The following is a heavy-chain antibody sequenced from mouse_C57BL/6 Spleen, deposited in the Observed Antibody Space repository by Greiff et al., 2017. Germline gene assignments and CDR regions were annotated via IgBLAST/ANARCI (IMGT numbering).Heavy chain of an antibody. CDR1: GYAFSSYW. CDR2: IYPGDGDT. V-gene: IGHV1-80*01. CDR3: AREGVRGLDY. Sequence: QVQLKQSGAELVKPGASVTISCKASGYAFSSYWMNWVKQRPGKGLEWIGQIYPGDGDTNYNGKFKGKATLTADKSSSTAYMQLSSLTSEDAAVYFGAREGVRGLDYWGQGTTLTVSS. D-gene: IGHD2-1*01. J-gene: IGHJ2*01.